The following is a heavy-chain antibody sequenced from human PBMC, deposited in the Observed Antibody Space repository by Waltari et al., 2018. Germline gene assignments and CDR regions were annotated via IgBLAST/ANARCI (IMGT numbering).Heavy chain of an antibody. J-gene: IGHJ5*02. Sequence: QVQLQQWGAGLLKPSETLSLTCAVYGGSFSGYYWSWIRQPPGKGREWIGEINHSGSTNYNPSLKSRVTISVDTSKNQFSLKLSSVTAADTAVYYCARDPGITMVRGVIIPHWFDPWGQGTLVTVSS. D-gene: IGHD3-10*01. V-gene: IGHV4-34*01. CDR2: INHSGST. CDR3: ARDPGITMVRGVIIPHWFDP. CDR1: GGSFSGYY.